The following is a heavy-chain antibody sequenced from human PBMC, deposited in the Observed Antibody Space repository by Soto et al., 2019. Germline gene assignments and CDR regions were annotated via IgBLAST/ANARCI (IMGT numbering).Heavy chain of an antibody. CDR2: IYYSGST. D-gene: IGHD5-12*01. V-gene: IGHV4-59*01. Sequence: SETLSLTCTVSGGSISSYYWSWIRQPPGKGLEWIGYIYYSGSTNYNPSLKSRVTISVDTSKNQFSLKLSSVTAADTAVYYCARDGGGVATPKRPGAFDIWGQGTMVTVSS. CDR3: ARDGGGVATPKRPGAFDI. CDR1: GGSISSYY. J-gene: IGHJ3*02.